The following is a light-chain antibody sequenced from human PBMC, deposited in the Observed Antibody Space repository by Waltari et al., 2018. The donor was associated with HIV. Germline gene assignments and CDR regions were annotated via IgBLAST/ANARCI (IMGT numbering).Light chain of an antibody. V-gene: IGKV3-20*01. CDR1: QIFSSNF. J-gene: IGKJ3*01. CDR3: QQYGTSPPRFT. Sequence: DIVLTQSPGTLSLSPGERATLSCRASQIFSSNFLAWYQPRPGQAPRLLIYATSTRATGIPDRFSGSGSGTDFTLTISKLEPEDFGVYYCQQYGTSPPRFTFGPGTKVEIK. CDR2: ATS.